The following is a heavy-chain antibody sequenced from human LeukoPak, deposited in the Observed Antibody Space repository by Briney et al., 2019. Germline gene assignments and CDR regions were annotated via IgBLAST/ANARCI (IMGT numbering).Heavy chain of an antibody. Sequence: GGSLRLSCATSGFTFSSYWMNWVRQAPGKGLEWVANIKQDGSEKYYVDSVKGRFTISRDNAKISMYLQMNSLRAEDTALYYCARAGGNWYYYYYMDVWGKGTTVTVSS. CDR2: IKQDGSEK. CDR3: ARAGGNWYYYYYMDV. D-gene: IGHD4-23*01. CDR1: GFTFSSYW. J-gene: IGHJ6*03. V-gene: IGHV3-7*01.